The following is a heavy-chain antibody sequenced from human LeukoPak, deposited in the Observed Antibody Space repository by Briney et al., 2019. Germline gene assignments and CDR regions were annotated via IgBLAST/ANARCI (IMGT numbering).Heavy chain of an antibody. CDR1: GGSISGYY. V-gene: IGHV4-59*01. J-gene: IGHJ4*02. CDR3: ARSPLISSGWLGLDS. CDR2: IYNSGSL. D-gene: IGHD6-19*01. Sequence: SGTLSLTCTVSGGSISGYYWSWIRQAPGKGLEWIGYIYNSGSLNYNPSLKSRVTIAVDTSENQFSLKLTSVTAADTAVYYCARSPLISSGWLGLDSWGQGILVTVSS.